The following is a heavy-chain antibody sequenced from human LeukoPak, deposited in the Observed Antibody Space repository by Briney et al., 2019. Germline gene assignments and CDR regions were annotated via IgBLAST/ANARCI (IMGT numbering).Heavy chain of an antibody. CDR1: GFTFSSYA. V-gene: IGHV3-64*04. Sequence: GGSLRLSCSASGFTFSSYAMHWVRQAPGKGLEYVSAISSNGGSTYYADSVKGRFTISRDNSKNTLYLQMNSLRAEDTALYYCAGATPRTPGHFDYWGQGTLVTVSS. D-gene: IGHD4-23*01. CDR3: AGATPRTPGHFDY. J-gene: IGHJ4*02. CDR2: ISSNGGST.